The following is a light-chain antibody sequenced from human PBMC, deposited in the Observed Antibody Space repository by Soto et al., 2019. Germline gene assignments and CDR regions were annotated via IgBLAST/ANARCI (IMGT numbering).Light chain of an antibody. CDR3: LQSYSSPWT. V-gene: IGKV1-39*01. CDR2: SVS. Sequence: DIQMTQSPSSLSASVGDRITITCRASQNIGAYLNWYQHKPGRAPRFLIYSVSTLQSWVPSRFNGSGSGTDFTLTISSLQPEDFASYYCLQSYSSPWTFGQGTKVDIK. J-gene: IGKJ1*01. CDR1: QNIGAY.